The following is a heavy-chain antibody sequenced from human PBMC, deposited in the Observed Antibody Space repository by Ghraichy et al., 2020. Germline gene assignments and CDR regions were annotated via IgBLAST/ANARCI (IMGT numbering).Heavy chain of an antibody. CDR3: ASNRWG. J-gene: IGHJ4*02. CDR2: INTDGSNK. V-gene: IGHV3-7*01. Sequence: LSLTCAASGFTFSSYWMYWVHQAPGKGLEWVANINTDGSNKYYVDSVKGRFTISRDNAKNSLFLLMNSLRAEDTAVYYCASNRWGWGQGTLVTVSS. D-gene: IGHD2/OR15-2a*01. CDR1: GFTFSSYW.